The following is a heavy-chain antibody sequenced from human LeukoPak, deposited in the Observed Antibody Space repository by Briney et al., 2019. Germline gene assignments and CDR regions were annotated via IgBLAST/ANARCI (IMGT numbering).Heavy chain of an antibody. V-gene: IGHV4-39*07. CDR1: GGSISSSSYY. CDR2: IYYSGST. D-gene: IGHD1-7*01. Sequence: PSETLSLTCTVSGGSISSSSYYWGWIRQPPGKGLEWIGSIYYSGSTYYNPSLKSRVTISVDTSKNQFSLKLSSVTAADTAVYYCARGGTGTTLPYNWFDPWGQGTLVTVSS. J-gene: IGHJ5*02. CDR3: ARGGTGTTLPYNWFDP.